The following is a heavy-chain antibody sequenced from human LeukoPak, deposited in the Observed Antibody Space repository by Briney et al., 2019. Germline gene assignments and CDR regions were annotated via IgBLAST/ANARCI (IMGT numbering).Heavy chain of an antibody. V-gene: IGHV4-34*01. CDR3: ASLWPYQLSAFDI. CDR1: GVSFSGYY. J-gene: IGHJ3*02. D-gene: IGHD2-2*01. Sequence: SETLSLTCAVYGVSFSGYYWSWIRQPPGKGLEWIGEINHSGSTSYNPSLKSRVTISVDTSKNQFSLKLSSVTAADTAVYYCASLWPYQLSAFDIWGQGTLVTVSS. CDR2: INHSGST.